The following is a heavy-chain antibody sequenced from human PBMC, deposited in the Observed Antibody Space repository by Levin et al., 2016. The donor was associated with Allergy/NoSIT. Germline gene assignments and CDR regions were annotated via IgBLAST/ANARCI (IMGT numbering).Heavy chain of an antibody. CDR3: AKDPNYDILTGYLHFDY. Sequence: GESLKISCAASGFTFSSYAMSWVRQAPGKGLEWVSAISGSGGSTYYADSVKGRFTISRDNSKNTLYLQMNSLRAEDTAVYYCAKDPNYDILTGYLHFDYWGQGTLVTVSS. CDR2: ISGSGGST. D-gene: IGHD3-9*01. V-gene: IGHV3-23*01. CDR1: GFTFSSYA. J-gene: IGHJ4*02.